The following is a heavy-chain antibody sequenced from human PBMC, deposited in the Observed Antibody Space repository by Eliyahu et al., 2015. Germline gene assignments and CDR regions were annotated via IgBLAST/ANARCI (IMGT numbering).Heavy chain of an antibody. Sequence: VKPSQTLSLTCTVSGGSISSGNYYWSWIRQHPGKGLEWIGYIYNSGSTYYNPSLKSRITISVDTSKNQFSLNLSSVTAADTAVYYCAKIAASGTPYYYYDMDVWGQGTTVTVFS. D-gene: IGHD6-13*01. CDR1: GGSISSGNYY. V-gene: IGHV4-31*03. CDR2: IYNSGST. CDR3: AKIAASGTPYYYYDMDV. J-gene: IGHJ6*02.